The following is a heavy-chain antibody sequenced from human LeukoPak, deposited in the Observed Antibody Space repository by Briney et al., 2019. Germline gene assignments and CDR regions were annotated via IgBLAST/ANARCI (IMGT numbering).Heavy chain of an antibody. V-gene: IGHV4-61*02. J-gene: IGHJ4*02. D-gene: IGHD1-26*01. CDR2: IQTSGST. CDR1: GGSISSGSYY. CDR3: AREGGSYSFGFDY. Sequence: PSETLSLTCTVSGGSISSGSYYWSWIRQPAGKGLEWIGRIQTSGSTNYNSSLKSRVTMSVDTSKNQFSLKLSSVTAADTAVYYCAREGGSYSFGFDYWGQGTLVTVSS.